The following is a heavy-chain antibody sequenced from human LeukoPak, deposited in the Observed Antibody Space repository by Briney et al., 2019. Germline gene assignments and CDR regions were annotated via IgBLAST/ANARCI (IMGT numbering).Heavy chain of an antibody. CDR3: AAGIVGATEGYFDY. CDR2: INPNSGGT. J-gene: IGHJ4*02. CDR1: GYTFTGYY. D-gene: IGHD1-26*01. Sequence: ASVKVSCKASGYTFTGYYMHWVRQAPGQGLEWMGWINPNSGGTNYAQKFQGRVTMTRDTSISTAYMELSRLRSDDTAVYYCAAGIVGATEGYFDYWGQGTLVTVSS. V-gene: IGHV1-2*02.